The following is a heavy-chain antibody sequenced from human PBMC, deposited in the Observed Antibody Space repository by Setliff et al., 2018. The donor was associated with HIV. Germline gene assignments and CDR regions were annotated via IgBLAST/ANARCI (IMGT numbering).Heavy chain of an antibody. D-gene: IGHD3-22*01. Sequence: ASVKVSCKASGYTFTSYAMHWVRQAPGQRLEWMGWINAGNGNTKYSQKFQGRVTITRDTSASTAYMELSSLRSEDTAVYYCVRRTHYYDSSGPWEAFDIWGQGTMVTVSS. CDR1: GYTFTSYA. CDR3: VRRTHYYDSSGPWEAFDI. J-gene: IGHJ3*02. V-gene: IGHV1-3*01. CDR2: INAGNGNT.